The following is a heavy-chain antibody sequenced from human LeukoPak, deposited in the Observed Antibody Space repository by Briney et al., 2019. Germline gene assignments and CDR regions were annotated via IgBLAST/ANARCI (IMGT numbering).Heavy chain of an antibody. V-gene: IGHV4-59*01. D-gene: IGHD1-1*01. CDR2: IYCSGST. CDR3: ARDWTTGTMGDWFDP. J-gene: IGHJ5*02. CDR1: GGSISSYY. Sequence: SETLSLTCTVSGGSISSYYWSWIRQPPGKGLEWIGYIYCSGSTNYNPSLKSRVTISVDTSKNQFSLKLSSVTAADTAVYYCARDWTTGTMGDWFDPWGQGTLVTVSS.